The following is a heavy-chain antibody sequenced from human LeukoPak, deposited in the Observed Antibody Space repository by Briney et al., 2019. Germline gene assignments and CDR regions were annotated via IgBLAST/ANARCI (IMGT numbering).Heavy chain of an antibody. V-gene: IGHV4-61*01. Sequence: SETLSPTCTVSGGSVSSGSYYWSWIRQPPGKGLEWIGYIYYSGSTNYNPSLKSRVTISVDTSKNQFSLKLSSVTAADTAVYYCARDRVGAFSPLRYAFDIWGQGTMVTVSS. CDR1: GGSVSSGSYY. CDR2: IYYSGST. D-gene: IGHD1-26*01. CDR3: ARDRVGAFSPLRYAFDI. J-gene: IGHJ3*02.